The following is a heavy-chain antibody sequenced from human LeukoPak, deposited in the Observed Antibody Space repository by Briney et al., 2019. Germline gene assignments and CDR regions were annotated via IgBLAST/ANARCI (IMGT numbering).Heavy chain of an antibody. CDR3: ARDRNYLAPSYYYYGMDV. J-gene: IGHJ6*02. D-gene: IGHD5-24*01. CDR1: GFTFSSYG. CDR2: ISTSSSYI. V-gene: IGHV3-21*01. Sequence: GGSLRLSCAASGFTFSSYGMSWVRQVPGKGLEWVSSISTSSSYIYYADSLKGRFTISRDNAKNSLYLQMNSLRAEDTAVYYCARDRNYLAPSYYYYGMDVWGQGTTVTVSS.